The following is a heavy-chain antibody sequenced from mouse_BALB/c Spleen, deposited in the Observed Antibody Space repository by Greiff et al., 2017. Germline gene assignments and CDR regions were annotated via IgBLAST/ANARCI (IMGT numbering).Heavy chain of an antibody. V-gene: IGHV1-54*01. J-gene: IGHJ3*01. D-gene: IGHD2-3*01. CDR3: ARDDGYYGDAY. Sequence: QVQLQQSGAELVRPGTSVKVSCKASGYAFTNYLIEWVKQRPGQGLEWIGVINPGSGGTNYNEKFKGKATLTADKSSSTAYMQLSSLTSDDSAVYFCARDDGYYGDAYWGQGTLVTVSA. CDR2: INPGSGGT. CDR1: GYAFTNYL.